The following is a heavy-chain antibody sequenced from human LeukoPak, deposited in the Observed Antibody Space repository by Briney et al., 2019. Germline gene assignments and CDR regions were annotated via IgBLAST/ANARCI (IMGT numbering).Heavy chain of an antibody. V-gene: IGHV1-46*01. CDR1: GYTFTSYY. Sequence: ASVKVSCKASGYTFTSYYMHWVRQAPGQGLEWMGIINPSGGSTSYAQKFQGRVTMTRDTSTSTVYTELSSLRSEDTAVYYCARENRDYYDSSGYPETPFDYWGQGTLVTVSS. J-gene: IGHJ4*02. CDR2: INPSGGST. CDR3: ARENRDYYDSSGYPETPFDY. D-gene: IGHD3-22*01.